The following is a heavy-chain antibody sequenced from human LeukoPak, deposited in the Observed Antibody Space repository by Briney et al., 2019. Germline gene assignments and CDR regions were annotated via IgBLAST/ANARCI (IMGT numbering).Heavy chain of an antibody. D-gene: IGHD1-26*01. CDR2: INSDGSST. CDR1: GFTFSSYW. Sequence: GGSLRLSCAASGFTFSSYWMHWVRQAPGKGLVWVSRINSDGSSTSYADSVKGRFTISRDNAKNTLYLKMNSLRAEDTAVYYCARGEAGRDFDYWGQGTLVTVSS. J-gene: IGHJ4*02. V-gene: IGHV3-74*01. CDR3: ARGEAGRDFDY.